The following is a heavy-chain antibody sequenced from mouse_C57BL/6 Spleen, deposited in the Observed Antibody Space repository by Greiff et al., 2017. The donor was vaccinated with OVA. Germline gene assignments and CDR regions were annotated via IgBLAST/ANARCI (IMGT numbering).Heavy chain of an antibody. V-gene: IGHV1-42*01. CDR2: INPSTGGT. CDR1: GYSFTGYY. Sequence: VQLQQSGPELVKPGASVKISCKASGYSFTGYYMNWVKQSPEKSLEWIGEINPSTGGTTYNQKFKAKATLTVDKSSSTAYMQLKSLTSEDSAVYYCARGAQVYAMDYWGQGTSVTVSS. J-gene: IGHJ4*01. CDR3: ARGAQVYAMDY. D-gene: IGHD3-2*02.